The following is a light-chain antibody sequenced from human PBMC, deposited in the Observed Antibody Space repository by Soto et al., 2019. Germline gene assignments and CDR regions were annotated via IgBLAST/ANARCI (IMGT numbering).Light chain of an antibody. CDR3: QHYGSSLYT. V-gene: IGKV3-20*01. CDR2: GAS. CDR1: QSVSSSY. Sequence: EIVLTQTPGTLSLSPGDRTTLSCSASQSVSSSYLAWYQQKTGQAPRLLIYGASSSATGIPDRFSGSGSGTDFTLTISRLVPEDFAVYYCQHYGSSLYTFGQGTK. J-gene: IGKJ2*01.